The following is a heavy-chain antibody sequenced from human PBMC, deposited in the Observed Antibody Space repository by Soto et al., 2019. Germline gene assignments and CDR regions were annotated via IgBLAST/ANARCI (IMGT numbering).Heavy chain of an antibody. Sequence: QVQLVESGGGVVQPGRSLRLSCAASGFTFSSYAIHWVRQAPGKGLEWVAVISYDGSNEYYADSVKGRFTISRDNSNNTLYLQMNRLRAEDTAVYYCAKVSRSRWNLYYFDYWGLGTLVTVSS. V-gene: IGHV3-30*18. D-gene: IGHD6-13*01. J-gene: IGHJ4*02. CDR1: GFTFSSYA. CDR2: ISYDGSNE. CDR3: AKVSRSRWNLYYFDY.